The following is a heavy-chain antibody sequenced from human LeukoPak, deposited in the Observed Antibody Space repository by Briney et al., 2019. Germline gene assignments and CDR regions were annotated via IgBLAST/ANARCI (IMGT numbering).Heavy chain of an antibody. J-gene: IGHJ4*02. V-gene: IGHV4-39*07. CDR3: AVRLSGYNYGRDY. CDR2: IYYSGST. CDR1: GGSISSSSYY. Sequence: SETLALTCTVSGGSISSSSYYWGWIRQPPGKGLEWIGSIYYSGSTYYNPSLKSRVTISVDTSKNQFSVKLRSVTVADTAVYYCAVRLSGYNYGRDYWGQGTLVTVSS. D-gene: IGHD5-18*01.